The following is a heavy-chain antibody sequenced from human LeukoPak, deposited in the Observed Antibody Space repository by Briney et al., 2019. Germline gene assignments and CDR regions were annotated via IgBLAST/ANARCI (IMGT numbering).Heavy chain of an antibody. D-gene: IGHD7-27*01. CDR3: GRDLNWGAFDI. CDR1: GFTFSHYG. V-gene: IGHV3-23*01. CDR2: IGPSGDNT. Sequence: GGSLRLSCVASGFTFSHYGMDWVRQAPGKGLEWVSGIGPSGDNTYYADSVKGRFTISRDNSRNTVLLHMNSLTAEDTAVYYCGRDLNWGAFDIRGQGAMVTVSS. J-gene: IGHJ3*02.